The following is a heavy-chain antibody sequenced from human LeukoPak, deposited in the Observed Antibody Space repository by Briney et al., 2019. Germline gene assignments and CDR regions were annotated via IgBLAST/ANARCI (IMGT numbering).Heavy chain of an antibody. CDR3: VGYCSGGSCYNYYYYGMDV. V-gene: IGHV4-39*01. CDR1: GGSISSSSYY. Sequence: SETLSRTCTVSGGSISSSSYYWGWIRQPPGKGLEWIGSIYYSGSTYYNPSLKSRVTISVDTSKNQFSLKLSSVTAADTAVYYCVGYCSGGSCYNYYYYGMDVWGQGTTVTVSS. J-gene: IGHJ6*02. D-gene: IGHD2-15*01. CDR2: IYYSGST.